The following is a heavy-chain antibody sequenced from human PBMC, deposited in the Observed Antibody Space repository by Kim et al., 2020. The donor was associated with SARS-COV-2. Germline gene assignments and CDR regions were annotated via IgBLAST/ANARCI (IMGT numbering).Heavy chain of an antibody. J-gene: IGHJ4*02. CDR1: GGSFSGYY. CDR3: ARGRDYDFWSGYHIYFDY. V-gene: IGHV4-34*01. Sequence: SETLSLTCAVYGGSFSGYYWSWIRQPPGKGLEWIGEINHSGSTNYNPSLKSRVTISVDTSKNQFSLKLSSVTAADTAVYYCARGRDYDFWSGYHIYFDYWGQGTLVTVSS. D-gene: IGHD3-3*01. CDR2: INHSGST.